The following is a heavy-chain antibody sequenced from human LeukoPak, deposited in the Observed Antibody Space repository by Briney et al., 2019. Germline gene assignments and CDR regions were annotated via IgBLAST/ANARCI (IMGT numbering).Heavy chain of an antibody. CDR3: ARGSGTSHWRPFDY. V-gene: IGHV4-34*01. CDR2: INHSGST. CDR1: GGSFSGYY. J-gene: IGHJ4*02. Sequence: SETLSLTCAVYGGSFSGYYWSWIIQTPGKGLEWFGEINHSGSTNYNPSLKSRVTISVDTSKNQFSLKLSSVTAADTAVYYCARGSGTSHWRPFDYWGQGTLVTVSS. D-gene: IGHD2-2*01.